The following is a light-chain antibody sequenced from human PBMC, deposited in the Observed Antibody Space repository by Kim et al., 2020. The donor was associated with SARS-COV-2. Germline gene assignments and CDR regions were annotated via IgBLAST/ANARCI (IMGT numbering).Light chain of an antibody. Sequence: ASVGDRVTITCRASQSISSYLNWYQQKPGKAPNLLIYSASTLQSGVPSRFSGSGSGTDFTLTISSLQPEDFATYYCQQSYSTPFTFGPGTKVDIK. J-gene: IGKJ3*01. V-gene: IGKV1-39*01. CDR3: QQSYSTPFT. CDR2: SAS. CDR1: QSISSY.